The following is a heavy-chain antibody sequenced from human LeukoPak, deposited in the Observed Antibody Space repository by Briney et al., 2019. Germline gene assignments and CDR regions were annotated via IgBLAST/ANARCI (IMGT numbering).Heavy chain of an antibody. D-gene: IGHD3-10*01. V-gene: IGHV4-4*07. CDR2: MYNGGST. CDR3: VRGVYYYYMDV. J-gene: IGHJ6*03. CDR1: GGSITSYY. Sequence: SETLSLTRSVSGGSITSYYWSWIRQPAGKGLEWIGRMYNGGSTNYNPSLKSRVTMSLDTSKNQFSLKLSSVTAADTAVYFCVRGVYYYYMDVWGKGTTVTVSS.